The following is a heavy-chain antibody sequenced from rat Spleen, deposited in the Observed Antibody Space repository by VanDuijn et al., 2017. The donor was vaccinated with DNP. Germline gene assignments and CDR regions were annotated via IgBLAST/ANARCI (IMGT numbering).Heavy chain of an antibody. Sequence: QVQLQQSGAELTKPGSSVKISCKASGYTFTSYYIGWIKQTTGQGLEYIGYIHSGSGGTNYNEKFRGKATLTVDRSSSTAFMQLSSLTPGDSAVYYCARWNDGLDYWGQGIMVTVSS. D-gene: IGHD1-12*02. CDR2: IHSGSGGT. V-gene: IGHV1-43*01. CDR3: ARWNDGLDY. CDR1: GYTFTSYY. J-gene: IGHJ2*01.